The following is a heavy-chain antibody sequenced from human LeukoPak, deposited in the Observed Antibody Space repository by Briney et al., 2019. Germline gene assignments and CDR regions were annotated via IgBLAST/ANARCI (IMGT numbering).Heavy chain of an antibody. V-gene: IGHV1-69*04. J-gene: IGHJ4*02. D-gene: IGHD5-12*01. CDR1: GGTFSSYA. Sequence: SVKVSCEASGGTFSSYAISWVRQAPGQGLEWMGRIIPILGIANYAQKFQGRVTITADKSTSTAYMELSSLRSEDTAVYYCARDRGGYDYCLDYWGQGTLVTVSS. CDR3: ARDRGGYDYCLDY. CDR2: IIPILGIA.